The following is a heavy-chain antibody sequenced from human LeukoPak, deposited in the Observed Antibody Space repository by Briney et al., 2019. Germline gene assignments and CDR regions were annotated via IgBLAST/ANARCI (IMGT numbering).Heavy chain of an antibody. V-gene: IGHV4-31*03. Sequence: SETLSLTCTVSGGSISSGGYYWSWIRQHPGKGLEWIGYIYYSGSTYYNPSLKSRVAISVDTSKNQFSLKLSSVTAADTAVYYCARDLAGSAFFDYWGQGTLVTVSS. CDR1: GGSISSGGYY. D-gene: IGHD3-9*01. J-gene: IGHJ4*02. CDR2: IYYSGST. CDR3: ARDLAGSAFFDY.